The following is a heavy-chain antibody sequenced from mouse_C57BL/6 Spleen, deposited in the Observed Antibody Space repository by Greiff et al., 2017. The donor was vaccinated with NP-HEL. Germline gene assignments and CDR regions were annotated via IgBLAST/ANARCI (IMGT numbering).Heavy chain of an antibody. Sequence: EVQLVESGPGLVKPSQSLSLTCSVTGYSITSGYYWNWIRQFPGNKLEWMGYISYDGSNNYNPSLKNRISITRDTSKNQFFLKLNSVTTEDTATYYCAREGYYGNYEGYFDVWGTGTTVTVSS. CDR1: GYSITSGYY. D-gene: IGHD2-1*01. CDR3: AREGYYGNYEGYFDV. J-gene: IGHJ1*03. CDR2: ISYDGSN. V-gene: IGHV3-6*01.